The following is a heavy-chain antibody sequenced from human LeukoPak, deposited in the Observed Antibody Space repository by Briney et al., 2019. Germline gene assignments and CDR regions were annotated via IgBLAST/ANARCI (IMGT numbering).Heavy chain of an antibody. V-gene: IGHV4/OR15-8*01. CDR1: GFPFSSYW. CDR3: ARDLGYQLLY. Sequence: PGGSLRLSCVASGFPFSSYWMTWVRQPPGKGLEWIGEIHDDGGFHCNPLLKGRVAMSMDRSQNQFSLRLSSVTAADTAVYYCARDLGYQLLYWGQGIQVTVSS. D-gene: IGHD2-2*01. J-gene: IGHJ4*02. CDR2: IHDDGGF.